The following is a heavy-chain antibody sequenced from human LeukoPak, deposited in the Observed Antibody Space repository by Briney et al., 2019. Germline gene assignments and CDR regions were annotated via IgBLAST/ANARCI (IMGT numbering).Heavy chain of an antibody. Sequence: SVKVSCKASGGTFSSYAISWVRQAPGQGLEWMGGIIPIFGTANYAQKFQGRVTITADESTSTAYMELSSLRSEDTAVYYCARVDCSSTSCYRLNAFDAFDIWGQGTMVTVSS. CDR3: ARVDCSSTSCYRLNAFDAFDI. CDR1: GGTFSSYA. J-gene: IGHJ3*02. CDR2: IIPIFGTA. D-gene: IGHD2-2*01. V-gene: IGHV1-69*13.